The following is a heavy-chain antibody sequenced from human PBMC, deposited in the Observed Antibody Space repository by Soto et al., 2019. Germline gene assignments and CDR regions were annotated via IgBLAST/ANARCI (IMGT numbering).Heavy chain of an antibody. CDR1: GFRFDDYN. V-gene: IGHV3-43*01. CDR2: ITWNGGNT. Sequence: PGGSLRLSCAASGFRFDDYNIHWVRQAPGKGLEWVSLITWNGGNTYYADSVKGRFTISRGGTTESVSLQMTSLKREDTGLYYCARETLSFGSALDVWGQGTMVTVSS. J-gene: IGHJ6*02. D-gene: IGHD3-3*01. CDR3: ARETLSFGSALDV.